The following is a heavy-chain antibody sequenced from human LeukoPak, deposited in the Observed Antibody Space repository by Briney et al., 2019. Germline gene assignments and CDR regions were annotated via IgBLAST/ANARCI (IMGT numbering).Heavy chain of an antibody. D-gene: IGHD1-26*01. J-gene: IGHJ4*02. CDR1: GYTFTSYD. CDR3: ARTRSKPHSYSGSYDFDY. V-gene: IGHV1-8*01. Sequence: ASVKVSCKASGYTFTSYDINWVRQATGQGLEWMGWMNPNSGNTGYAQKFQGRVTMTRNTSISTAYMELSSLRSEDTAVFYCARTRSKPHSYSGSYDFDYWGQGTLVTVSS. CDR2: MNPNSGNT.